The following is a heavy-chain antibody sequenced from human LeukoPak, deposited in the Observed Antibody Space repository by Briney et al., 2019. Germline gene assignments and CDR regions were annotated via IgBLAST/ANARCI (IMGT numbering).Heavy chain of an antibody. CDR2: IYSGGST. CDR3: AGGRWLPY. V-gene: IGHV3-53*01. D-gene: IGHD5-24*01. CDR1: GFTVTSNY. J-gene: IGHJ4*02. Sequence: GGSPRLSCAASGFTVTSNYMSWVRQAPGKGLEWVSVIYSGGSTYYADSVKGRFTISRDNAKNSLYLQMNSLRAEDTAVYYCAGGRWLPYWGQGTLVTVSS.